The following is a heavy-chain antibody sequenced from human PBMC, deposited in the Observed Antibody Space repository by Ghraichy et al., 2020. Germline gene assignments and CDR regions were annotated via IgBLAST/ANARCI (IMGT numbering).Heavy chain of an antibody. CDR2: IRISGTST. D-gene: IGHD4-23*01. V-gene: IGHV3-23*01. CDR1: GFTFADYA. CDR3: AKDIGSVVTILDF. J-gene: IGHJ4*02. Sequence: GGSLRLSCAASGFTFADYAMRWVRQAPGKGLVWVSGIRISGTSTYHADSVKGRFTISRDNSKNTLYLQMNSLRAEDTAVYYCAKDIGSVVTILDFWGQGPLVTVSS.